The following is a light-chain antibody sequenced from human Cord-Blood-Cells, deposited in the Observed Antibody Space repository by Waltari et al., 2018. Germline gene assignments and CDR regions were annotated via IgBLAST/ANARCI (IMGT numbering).Light chain of an antibody. CDR2: AAS. Sequence: DIQMTQSPSSLSASVGYRVTITCRESQSISSYLNWYQQKPGKAPKLLIYAASSLQSGVPSRFSCSGSGTDFTLTISSLQPEDFATYDCQQSYSTPSITFGQGTRLEIK. J-gene: IGKJ5*01. CDR3: QQSYSTPSIT. CDR1: QSISSY. V-gene: IGKV1-39*01.